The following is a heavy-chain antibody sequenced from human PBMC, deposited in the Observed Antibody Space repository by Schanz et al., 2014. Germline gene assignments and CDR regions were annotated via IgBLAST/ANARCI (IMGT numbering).Heavy chain of an antibody. D-gene: IGHD2-2*01. V-gene: IGHV1-18*01. Sequence: QVQLVQSGAEVKKPGASVKVSCKASGYTFTSYGISWVRQAPGQGLEWMGWISAYNGNTNYAQKLQGRVTMTTDTSTGTAYMELRSLRSDDTAVYYCARDRRRYCSTASCLHDNWFDPWGQGTLVIVSS. CDR3: ARDRRRYCSTASCLHDNWFDP. J-gene: IGHJ5*02. CDR1: GYTFTSYG. CDR2: ISAYNGNT.